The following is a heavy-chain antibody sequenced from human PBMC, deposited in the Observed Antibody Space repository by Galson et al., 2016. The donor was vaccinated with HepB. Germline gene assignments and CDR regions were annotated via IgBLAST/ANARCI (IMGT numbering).Heavy chain of an antibody. Sequence: ETLSLTCAVSGGSFSSSPYYWGWIRRSPGRGLEWIASISYSGSTYYSPSLKSRVTISVDTSKNQFSLKLPSVSAADTALYFCARHELRNGYFFDWGQGALVTVSS. CDR1: GGSFSSSPYY. V-gene: IGHV4-39*01. CDR3: ARHELRNGYFFD. D-gene: IGHD3-3*01. J-gene: IGHJ4*02. CDR2: ISYSGST.